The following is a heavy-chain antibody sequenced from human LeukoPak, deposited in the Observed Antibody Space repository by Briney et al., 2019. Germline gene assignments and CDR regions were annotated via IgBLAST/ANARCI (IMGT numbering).Heavy chain of an antibody. Sequence: PSQTLSLTCTVSGGSISSGDCYLSWIRQPPGKGLEWIGYIYYSGSTYYNPSLKSRVTISVDTSKNQFSLKLSSVTAADTAVYYCARGPSAVAFDYSGQGTLVTVSS. CDR3: ARGPSAVAFDY. CDR1: GGSISSGDCY. CDR2: IYYSGST. V-gene: IGHV4-30-4*08. J-gene: IGHJ4*02. D-gene: IGHD6-13*01.